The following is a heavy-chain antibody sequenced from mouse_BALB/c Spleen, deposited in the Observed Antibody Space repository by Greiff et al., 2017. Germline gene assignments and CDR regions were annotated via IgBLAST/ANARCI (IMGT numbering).Heavy chain of an antibody. CDR2: ISYSGST. J-gene: IGHJ4*01. CDR3: ARLGLLNAMDY. Sequence: EVQLQESGPGLVKPSQSLSLTCTVTGYSITSDYAWNWIRQFPGNKLEWMGYISYSGSTSYNPSLKSRISITRDTSKNQFFLQLNSVTTEDTATYYCARLGLLNAMDYWGQGTSVTVSS. D-gene: IGHD2-10*01. CDR1: GYSITSDYA. V-gene: IGHV3-2*02.